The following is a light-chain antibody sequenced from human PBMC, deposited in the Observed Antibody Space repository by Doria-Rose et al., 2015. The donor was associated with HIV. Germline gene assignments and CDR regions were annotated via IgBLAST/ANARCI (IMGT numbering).Light chain of an antibody. CDR3: GTWDSALTVGV. J-gene: IGLJ3*02. CDR2: DND. V-gene: IGLV1-51*01. Sequence: GGSSNIGTNYVSWYQQLPGTAPKLLIYDNDKRPSGIPDRFSGSKSGTSATLGIAGLQTGDEADYYCGTWDSALTVGVFGGGTKLSVL. CDR1: SSNIGTNY.